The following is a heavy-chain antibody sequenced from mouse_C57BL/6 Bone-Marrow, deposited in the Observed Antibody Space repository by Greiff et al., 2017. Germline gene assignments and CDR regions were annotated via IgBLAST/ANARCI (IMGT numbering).Heavy chain of an antibody. V-gene: IGHV1-81*01. Sequence: VKLMESGAELARPGASVKLSCKASGYTFTSYGISWVKQRTGQGLEWIGEIYPRSGNTYYNEKFKGKATLTADKSYSTAYMELRSLTSDDSAVYFCARFAYSGPYWGQGTLVTVSA. J-gene: IGHJ3*01. CDR1: GYTFTSYG. CDR2: IYPRSGNT. CDR3: ARFAYSGPY. D-gene: IGHD2-12*01.